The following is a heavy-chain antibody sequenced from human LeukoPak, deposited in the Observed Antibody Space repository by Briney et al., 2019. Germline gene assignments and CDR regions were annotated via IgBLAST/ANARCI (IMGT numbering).Heavy chain of an antibody. Sequence: GSLRLSCAASGFTFSSYSMNWVRQPPGKGLEWIGEIYHSGSTNYNPSLKSRVTISVDKSKNQFSLKLSSVTAADTAVYYCARVRWSSGDILTGYSQYYGMDVWGQGTTVTVSS. CDR1: GFTFSSYSM. V-gene: IGHV4-4*02. D-gene: IGHD3-9*01. CDR3: ARVRWSSGDILTGYSQYYGMDV. CDR2: IYHSGST. J-gene: IGHJ6*02.